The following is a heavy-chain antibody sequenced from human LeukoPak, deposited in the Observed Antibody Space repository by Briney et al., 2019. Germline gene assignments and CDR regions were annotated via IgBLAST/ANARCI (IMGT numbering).Heavy chain of an antibody. V-gene: IGHV3-74*01. Sequence: GGSLRLSCAASGFTFSSYWMHWVRQAPGKGLVWVSRINSDGSSTSYADSVKGRFTISRDNAKNTLYLQMNSLRAEDTAVYYCARGAGPRYCSSTSCYITGAFDIWGQGTMVTVSS. J-gene: IGHJ3*02. CDR2: INSDGSST. D-gene: IGHD2-2*02. CDR3: ARGAGPRYCSSTSCYITGAFDI. CDR1: GFTFSSYW.